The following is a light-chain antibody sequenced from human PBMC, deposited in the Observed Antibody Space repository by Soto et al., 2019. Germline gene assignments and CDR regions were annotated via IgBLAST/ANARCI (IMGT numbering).Light chain of an antibody. CDR1: QSVSSNY. CDR3: QQYGTSFWT. J-gene: IGKJ1*01. Sequence: DIVLTQSPGTLSLSPGERATLSCRTSQSVSSNYLAWYPQKPGQAPRLLIYGASTRATGIPDRFSGSGSGADFTLTISRLEPEDFAVYYCQQYGTSFWTFGQGTKVEIK. CDR2: GAS. V-gene: IGKV3-20*01.